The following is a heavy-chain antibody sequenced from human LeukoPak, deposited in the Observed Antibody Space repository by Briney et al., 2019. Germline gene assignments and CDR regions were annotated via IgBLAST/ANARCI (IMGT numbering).Heavy chain of an antibody. CDR2: IYTSGST. V-gene: IGHV4-61*02. CDR3: ARHRKGSYHDYDFDY. Sequence: TLSLTCTVSGGSISSSSYYWSWIRQPAGKGLEWIGRIYTSGSTNYNPSLKSRVTISVDTSKNQFSLKLSSVTAADTAVYYCARHRKGSYHDYDFDYWGQGTLVTVSS. CDR1: GGSISSSSYY. D-gene: IGHD1-26*01. J-gene: IGHJ4*02.